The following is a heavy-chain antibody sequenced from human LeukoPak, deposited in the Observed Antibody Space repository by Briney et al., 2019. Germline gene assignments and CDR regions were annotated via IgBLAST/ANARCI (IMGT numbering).Heavy chain of an antibody. J-gene: IGHJ3*02. Sequence: QPGGSLRLSCAASGFTFSSYAMHWVRQAPGKGLEWVAVISYDGSNKYYADSVKGRFTISRDNSKNTLYLQMNSLRAEDTAVYYCAREAGTVNSDAFDIWGQGTMVTVSS. V-gene: IGHV3-30*19. CDR2: ISYDGSNK. D-gene: IGHD4-17*01. CDR3: AREAGTVNSDAFDI. CDR1: GFTFSSYA.